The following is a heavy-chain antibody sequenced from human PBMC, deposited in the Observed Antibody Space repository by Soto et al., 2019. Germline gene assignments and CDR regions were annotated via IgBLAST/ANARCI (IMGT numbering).Heavy chain of an antibody. J-gene: IGHJ6*02. Sequence: GGSLRLSCAAAGFSVSTSHISWVRQAPGKGLEWVSVIYSGGATHYAVSVKGRLIISRDNSKNTLYLQMNSLRAEDTAVYYCAREGFLYCISTSCYEAYYYYYGMDVWGQGTTVTVSS. CDR2: IYSGGAT. D-gene: IGHD2-2*01. CDR1: GFSVSTSH. V-gene: IGHV3-66*02. CDR3: AREGFLYCISTSCYEAYYYYYGMDV.